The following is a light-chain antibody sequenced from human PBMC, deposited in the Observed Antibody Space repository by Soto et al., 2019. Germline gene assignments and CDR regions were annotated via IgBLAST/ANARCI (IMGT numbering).Light chain of an antibody. V-gene: IGKV1-39*01. J-gene: IGKJ1*01. CDR1: QSISSY. CDR3: QQSYNTPRT. Sequence: DIQMTQSPSSLSASVGDRVTITCRASQSISSYLNWYQQKPGKAPKLLIYAASSLQSGVPSRFSGSGSGTDFTLTISSVHPEDFATYYCQQSYNTPRTFGQGTKVDIK. CDR2: AAS.